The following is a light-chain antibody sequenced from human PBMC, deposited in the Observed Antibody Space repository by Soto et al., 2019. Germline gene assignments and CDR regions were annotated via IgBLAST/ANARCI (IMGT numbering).Light chain of an antibody. J-gene: IGKJ2*01. CDR2: DAS. CDR1: QSISSW. Sequence: DIQMTQSPSTLSASVGDRVTITCRASQSISSWLAWYQQKPGKAPKLLIYDASTLESGVPSRFSGRGSGTEFTLTISSLQPDDFATYYCQQYNSDWNTFGQGTKVDIK. V-gene: IGKV1-5*01. CDR3: QQYNSDWNT.